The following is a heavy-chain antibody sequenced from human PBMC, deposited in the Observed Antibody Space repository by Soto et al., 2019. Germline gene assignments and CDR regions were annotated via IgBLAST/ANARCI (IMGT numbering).Heavy chain of an antibody. CDR2: IYYSGST. J-gene: IGHJ6*02. V-gene: IGHV4-59*01. CDR1: GGSISSYY. CDR3: AGLGTYLFYGMDL. Sequence: PSETLSLTCTVSGGSISSYYWRCIRQPPGKGLEGIGYIYYSGSTNYNPSLKSRVTISVDTSKNQFSLKLSSVTAADTAVYYCAGLGTYLFYGMDLWGQGTQVTVSS. D-gene: IGHD1-26*01.